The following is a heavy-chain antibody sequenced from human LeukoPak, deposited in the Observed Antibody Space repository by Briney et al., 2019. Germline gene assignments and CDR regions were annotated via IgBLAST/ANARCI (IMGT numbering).Heavy chain of an antibody. CDR1: GGSISSYY. J-gene: IGHJ3*02. V-gene: IGHV4-59*01. Sequence: SETLSHTCTVSGGSISSYYWSWIRQPPVKGLEWIGYIYYSGSTNYNPSLKSRVTISVDTSKNQFSLKLSSVTAADTAVYYCARVGRRDGYNYDVRAFDIWGQGTMVTVSS. CDR2: IYYSGST. D-gene: IGHD5-24*01. CDR3: ARVGRRDGYNYDVRAFDI.